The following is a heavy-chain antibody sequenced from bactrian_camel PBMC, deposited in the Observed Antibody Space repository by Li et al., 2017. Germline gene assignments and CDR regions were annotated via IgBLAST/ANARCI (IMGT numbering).Heavy chain of an antibody. CDR1: GFTFSIVHW. J-gene: IGHJ4*01. V-gene: IGHV3S26*01. CDR3: AADFVNLQLARHYNY. CDR2: INSYSGLT. D-gene: IGHD7*01. Sequence: VQLVESGGGLVQPGGSLRFSCAASGFTFSIVHWMYWVRQAPGKGLEGVSSINSYSGLTTYAESPKGRFTISRDNAKNTLYLQMNSLEPEDTAMYYCAADFVNLQLARHYNYWGQGTQVTVS.